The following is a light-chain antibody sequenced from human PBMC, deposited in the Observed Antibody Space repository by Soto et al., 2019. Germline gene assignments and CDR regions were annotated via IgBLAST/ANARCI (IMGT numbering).Light chain of an antibody. CDR2: STN. V-gene: IGLV8-61*01. J-gene: IGLJ3*02. CDR3: VLYMGSGMWE. CDR1: SGSVSTSYY. Sequence: QAVVTQEPSFSVSPGGTVTLTCGLSSGSVSTSYYPSWYQQTPGQAPRTLIYSTNTRSSGVPDRFSGSILGNKAALTITGAQADDESDYYCVLYMGSGMWEFGGGTKLTVL.